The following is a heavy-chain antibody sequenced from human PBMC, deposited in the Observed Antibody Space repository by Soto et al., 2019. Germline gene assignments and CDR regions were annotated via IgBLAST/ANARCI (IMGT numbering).Heavy chain of an antibody. CDR3: ATGFSTSWYILFY. D-gene: IGHD6-13*01. CDR2: ISYDGSKK. CDR1: GLTFNRYG. V-gene: IGHV3-30*03. J-gene: IGHJ4*02. Sequence: QVQLVESGGGVVQPGRSLRLSCGASGLTFNRYGMHWVRQAPGKGLEWVAVISYDGSKKYYADSVKGRFTISRDNSKNTLYLQMNSLRAEDTAVYYCATGFSTSWYILFYWGQGTLVTVSS.